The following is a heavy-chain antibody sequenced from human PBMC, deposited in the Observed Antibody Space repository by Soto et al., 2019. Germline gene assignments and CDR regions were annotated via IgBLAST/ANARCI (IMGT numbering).Heavy chain of an antibody. CDR3: ARSIVVVTALDY. CDR2: ISLSTNYK. V-gene: IGHV3-21*06. Sequence: GGSLRLSCAASRFTCSSCTMNWVRQAPGKGLEWVSSISLSTNYKYYADSVKGRFTISRDNAKNMLYLQVNSLRAEDTAVYYCARSIVVVTALDYWGQGTLVTVSS. D-gene: IGHD2-21*02. CDR1: RFTCSSCT. J-gene: IGHJ4*02.